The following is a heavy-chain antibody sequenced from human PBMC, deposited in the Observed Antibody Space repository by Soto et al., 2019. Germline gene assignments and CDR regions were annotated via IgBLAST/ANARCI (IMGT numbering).Heavy chain of an antibody. CDR3: ARAPRAGDSSADGYWYFDL. D-gene: IGHD3-22*01. J-gene: IGHJ2*01. V-gene: IGHV1-69*06. CDR2: IIPIFGTA. Sequence: QVQLVQSGAEVKKPGSSVKVSCKASGGTFSSYAISWVRQAPGQGLEWMGGIIPIFGTANYAQKFQGRVTITADKSTRTAYMELSSLRSEDTAVYYCARAPRAGDSSADGYWYFDLWGRGTLVTVSS. CDR1: GGTFSSYA.